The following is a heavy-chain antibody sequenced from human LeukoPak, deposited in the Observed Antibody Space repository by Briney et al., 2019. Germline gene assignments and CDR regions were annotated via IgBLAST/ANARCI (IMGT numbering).Heavy chain of an antibody. Sequence: ASVKVSCKASGYTFTSYGISWVRQAPGQGLEWVGWISAYNGNTNYAQKLQGRVTMTTDTSTSTAYMELRSLRSDDTAVYYCARDAEGVDTAMVAYYYYGMDVWGQGTTVTVSS. J-gene: IGHJ6*02. V-gene: IGHV1-18*01. D-gene: IGHD5-18*01. CDR3: ARDAEGVDTAMVAYYYYGMDV. CDR1: GYTFTSYG. CDR2: ISAYNGNT.